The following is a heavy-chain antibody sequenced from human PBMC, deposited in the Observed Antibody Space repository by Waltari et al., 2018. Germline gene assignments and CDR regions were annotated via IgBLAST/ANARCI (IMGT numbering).Heavy chain of an antibody. CDR1: GGSFGGYY. CDR3: ARGKTGYSHGLDV. CDR2: INDSGNI. V-gene: IGHV4-34*02. Sequence: QVQLQQWGAGLLKPSETLSLTCAVYGGSFGGYYWSWIRQPPGKGLEWIAEINDSGNIHYSPSLKSRVTISKDTSKSQFSLTMTSVSAADTAVYYCARGKTGYSHGLDVWGQGATVTVSS. J-gene: IGHJ6*02. D-gene: IGHD6-13*01.